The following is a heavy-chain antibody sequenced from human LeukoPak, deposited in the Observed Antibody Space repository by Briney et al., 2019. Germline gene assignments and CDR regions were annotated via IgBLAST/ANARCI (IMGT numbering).Heavy chain of an antibody. J-gene: IGHJ4*02. V-gene: IGHV4-59*01. CDR3: ARDDGTRSLDY. CDR1: GGSISSYY. Sequence: SETLSLTCTVSGGSISSYYWSWIRQPPGKGLEWIGYIYYSGSTNYNPSLKSRVTISVDTSKNQFSLKLSSVTAADTAVYYCARDDGTRSLDYWGQGTLVTVSS. D-gene: IGHD1-1*01. CDR2: IYYSGST.